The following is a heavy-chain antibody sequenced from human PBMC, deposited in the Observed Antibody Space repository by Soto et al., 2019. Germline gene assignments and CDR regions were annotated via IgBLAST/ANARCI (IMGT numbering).Heavy chain of an antibody. Sequence: QVQLVQSGAEVKKPGSSVKVSCKASGGTFSSYAISWVRQAPGQGLEWMGGIIPIFGTANYAQKFQGRVTMTANESTSTAYMELSRLRSEDTAVYYCARLPVADLYRDYWGQGTLVTVSS. D-gene: IGHD6-19*01. CDR3: ARLPVADLYRDY. CDR1: GGTFSSYA. J-gene: IGHJ4*02. CDR2: IIPIFGTA. V-gene: IGHV1-69*12.